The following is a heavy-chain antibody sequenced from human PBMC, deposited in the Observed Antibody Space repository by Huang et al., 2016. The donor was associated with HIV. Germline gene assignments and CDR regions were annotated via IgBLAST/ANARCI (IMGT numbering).Heavy chain of an antibody. CDR3: AKADSGAAAGSLVDY. V-gene: IGHV3-23*01. CDR2: ITGRGSSS. J-gene: IGHJ4*02. CDR1: GFTFSSYA. Sequence: EVQLLESGGGLVQPGGSLRLSCAASGFTFSSYAMSWVRQAPGKGLGWVPSITGRGSSSYDADSVKGRFTISRDNSKNTLYLQMNSLRAEDTAIYYCAKADSGAAAGSLVDYWGQGTLVTVSS. D-gene: IGHD6-13*01.